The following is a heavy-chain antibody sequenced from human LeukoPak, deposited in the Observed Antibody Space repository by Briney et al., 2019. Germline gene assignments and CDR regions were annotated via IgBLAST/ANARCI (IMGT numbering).Heavy chain of an antibody. CDR3: ARDRGSYWDGGNDY. CDR2: IWYDGSNK. D-gene: IGHD1-26*01. V-gene: IGHV3-33*08. J-gene: IGHJ4*02. Sequence: GGSLRLSCAASGFTFSSYGMHWVRQAPGKGLEQLAVIWYDGSNKYYADSVKRRFTISRDNSKNTLYLQMNSLRAEDTAVYYCARDRGSYWDGGNDYWGQGTLVTVSS. CDR1: GFTFSSYG.